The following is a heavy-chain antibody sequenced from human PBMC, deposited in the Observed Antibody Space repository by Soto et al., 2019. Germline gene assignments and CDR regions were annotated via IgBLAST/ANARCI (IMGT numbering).Heavy chain of an antibody. J-gene: IGHJ4*02. CDR2: IYPGDSDT. CDR3: ARRDGYNYPFDY. D-gene: IGHD5-12*01. V-gene: IGHV5-51*01. Sequence: GEPLTLSREGSGYSFTSYWIGWLRQMHGKGLEGMGIIYPGDSDTRYSPSFQGQVTISADKSINTAYLQWSSLKASDSAMYYCARRDGYNYPFDYWGQVTLVTVSS. CDR1: GYSFTSYW.